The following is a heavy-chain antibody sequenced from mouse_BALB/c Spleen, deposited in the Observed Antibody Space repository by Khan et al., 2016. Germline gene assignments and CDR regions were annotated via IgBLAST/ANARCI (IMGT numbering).Heavy chain of an antibody. D-gene: IGHD1-1*01. V-gene: IGHV1S135*01. CDR1: GYAFTSYN. CDR3: ARERITTVVAKGLDY. J-gene: IGHJ2*01. CDR2: IDPYNGGT. Sequence: VQLKQSGPELVKPGASVKVSCKASGYAFTSYNMYWVKQSHGKSLEWIGYIDPYNGGTNYNQKFKGKATLTVDKSSSTAYMHLNSLTSEDSAVYYCARERITTVVAKGLDYWGQGTTLTVSS.